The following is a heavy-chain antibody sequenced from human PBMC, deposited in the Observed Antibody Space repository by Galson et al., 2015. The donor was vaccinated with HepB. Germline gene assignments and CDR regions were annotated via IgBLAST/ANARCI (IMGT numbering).Heavy chain of an antibody. CDR2: ISYDGSNK. D-gene: IGHD2-2*01. CDR1: GFTFSSYA. Sequence: SLRLSCAASGFTFSSYAMHWVRQAPGKGLEWVAVISYDGSNKYYADSVKGRFTISRDNSKNTLYLQMNSLRAEDTAVYYCARDGRRYCSSTSCSMAYYWGQGTLVTVSS. J-gene: IGHJ4*02. V-gene: IGHV3-30-3*01. CDR3: ARDGRRYCSSTSCSMAYY.